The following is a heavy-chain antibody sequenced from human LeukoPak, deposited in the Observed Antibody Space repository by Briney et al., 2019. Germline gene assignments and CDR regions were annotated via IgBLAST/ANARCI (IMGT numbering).Heavy chain of an antibody. D-gene: IGHD6-19*01. V-gene: IGHV3-20*04. CDR2: ITWNGGIT. Sequence: GGSLRLSCAASGFPFDNYGMAWVRQAPGKGLEWDSGITWNGGITAYADSVKGRFTISRDNAKNSLYLQMNSLRAEDTALYYCARDGPVAGVELDQWGQGTLVTVSS. CDR1: GFPFDNYG. CDR3: ARDGPVAGVELDQ. J-gene: IGHJ4*02.